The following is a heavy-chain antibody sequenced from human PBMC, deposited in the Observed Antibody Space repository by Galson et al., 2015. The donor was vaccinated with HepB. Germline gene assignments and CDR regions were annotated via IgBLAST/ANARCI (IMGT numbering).Heavy chain of an antibody. CDR2: IRYDGSNN. CDR1: GFSFNTYG. V-gene: IGHV3-30*02. Sequence: SLRLSCAASGFSFNTYGMHWVRQAPGKGLEWVAFIRYDGSNNYYTDSVKGRFTISRDNSKHTLYLRMNSLRAEDTAVYYCAKEMGYYGSGSYSQGYYFYGMDVWGQGTTVTVSS. J-gene: IGHJ6*02. D-gene: IGHD3-10*01. CDR3: AKEMGYYGSGSYSQGYYFYGMDV.